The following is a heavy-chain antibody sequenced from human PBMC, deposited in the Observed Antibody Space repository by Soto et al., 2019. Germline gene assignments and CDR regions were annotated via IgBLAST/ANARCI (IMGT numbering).Heavy chain of an antibody. CDR3: ARDDFGDLWRSPDV. CDR2: ITDYNGST. Sequence: QVQLMQSGAEVKKSGASVKVSCKASGYTFINYGIIWVRQAPGQGLGWMGWITDYNGSTKYARKFQDRVTMTTDTSTSTAYMELRSLRSDDTAVYFCARDDFGDLWRSPDVWGQGTMVTVSS. CDR1: GYTFINYG. D-gene: IGHD4-17*01. V-gene: IGHV1-18*04. J-gene: IGHJ3*01.